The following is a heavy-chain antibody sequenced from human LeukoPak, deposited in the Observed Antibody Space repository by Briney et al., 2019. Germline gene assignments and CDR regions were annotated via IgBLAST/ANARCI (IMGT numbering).Heavy chain of an antibody. V-gene: IGHV3-23*01. D-gene: IGHD6-19*01. CDR1: GFTFSSYA. Sequence: PGGSLSLSCAASGFTFSSYAVSWVRQAPGKGLEWVSAISGSGGGTYYAYFVKGRFTIPRDNSKNTLYLQMNSLSTEDTAVYYCAKTTTVYGSGRYPGWPVDYWRQGTVDTVSS. J-gene: IGHJ4*02. CDR2: ISGSGGGT. CDR3: AKTTTVYGSGRYPGWPVDY.